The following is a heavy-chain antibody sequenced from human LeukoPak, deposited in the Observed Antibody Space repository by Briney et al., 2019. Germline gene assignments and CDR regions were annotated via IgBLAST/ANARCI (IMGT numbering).Heavy chain of an antibody. Sequence: PGRSLRLSCAASGFTFSSYGMHWVRQAPGKGLEWVAVIWYDGSNKYYADSVKGRFTISRDNSKNTLYLQMSSLRAEDTAVYYCARDSGYSYGPTDYWGQGTLVTVSS. D-gene: IGHD5-18*01. CDR2: IWYDGSNK. CDR3: ARDSGYSYGPTDY. V-gene: IGHV3-33*08. J-gene: IGHJ4*02. CDR1: GFTFSSYG.